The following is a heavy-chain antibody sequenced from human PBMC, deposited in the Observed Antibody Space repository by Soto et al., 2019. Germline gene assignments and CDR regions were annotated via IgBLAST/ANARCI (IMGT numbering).Heavy chain of an antibody. Sequence: SETLSLTCTVSGASISSYYWSWIRQPPGKGLEWIGYIYYSGSTNYNPSLKSRVTISVDTSKNQFSLKLSSVTAADTAMYYCARRYGKNAFDIWGQGTMVTVSS. J-gene: IGHJ3*02. V-gene: IGHV4-59*01. D-gene: IGHD5-18*01. CDR3: ARRYGKNAFDI. CDR2: IYYSGST. CDR1: GASISSYY.